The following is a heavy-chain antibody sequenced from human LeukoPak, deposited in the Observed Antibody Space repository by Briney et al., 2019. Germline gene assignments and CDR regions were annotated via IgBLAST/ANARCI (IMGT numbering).Heavy chain of an antibody. J-gene: IGHJ5*02. CDR2: ISSSGSTI. D-gene: IGHD3-16*02. V-gene: IGHV3-11*04. CDR1: GFTLSDYY. Sequence: PEGSLRLSCAASGFTLSDYYTSWIRQAPGKGLEWISYISSSGSTIYYADSVKGRFTISRDNAKNSLYLQMNSLRAEDTAVYYCARDGYVWGSYRYGGSWFDPWGQGTLVTVSS. CDR3: ARDGYVWGSYRYGGSWFDP.